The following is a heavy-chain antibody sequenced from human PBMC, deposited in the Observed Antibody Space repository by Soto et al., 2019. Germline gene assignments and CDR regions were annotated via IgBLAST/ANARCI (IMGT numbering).Heavy chain of an antibody. V-gene: IGHV3-23*01. CDR1: GFSFSHYG. D-gene: IGHD3-22*01. CDR2: INDSGDST. J-gene: IGHJ4*02. CDR3: AKGSRGYYGSTNYYYFDS. Sequence: PGGSLRLSCAASGFSFSHYGMHWVRQAPGKGLEWVSGINDSGDSTYYADSVKGRFTISRDNSKNTLFLQMNSLRAEDTALYYCAKGSRGYYGSTNYYYFDSWGQGTPVTVSS.